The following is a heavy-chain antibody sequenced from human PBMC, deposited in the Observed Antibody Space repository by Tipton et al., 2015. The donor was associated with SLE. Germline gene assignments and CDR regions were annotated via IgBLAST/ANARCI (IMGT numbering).Heavy chain of an antibody. V-gene: IGHV4-59*11. D-gene: IGHD2-21*02. CDR1: GGSFSCHY. Sequence: TLSLTCTVSGGSFSCHYWSWIRQPPGKGLEWIGYISDSGNTIDNPSLKSRLTISVVTSNNQFSLKLRAVTAADTAVYYCASILTHAFGCWGQGTLVTVSS. CDR3: ASILTHAFGC. J-gene: IGHJ4*02. CDR2: ISDSGNT.